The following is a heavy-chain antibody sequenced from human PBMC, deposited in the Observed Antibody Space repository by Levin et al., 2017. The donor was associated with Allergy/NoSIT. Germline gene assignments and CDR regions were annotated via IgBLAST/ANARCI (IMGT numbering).Heavy chain of an antibody. CDR1: GYTFTSYD. CDR3: ARATSLDFWSGFPWFSFYYYGMDG. V-gene: IGHV1-8*01. D-gene: IGHD3-3*01. CDR2: MNPNSGNT. J-gene: IGHJ6*02. Sequence: ASVKVSCKASGYTFTSYDINWVRQATGQGLEWMGWMNPNSGNTGYAQKFQGRVTMTRNTSISTAYMELSSLRSEDTAVYYCARATSLDFWSGFPWFSFYYYGMDGWGQGTTVTVSS.